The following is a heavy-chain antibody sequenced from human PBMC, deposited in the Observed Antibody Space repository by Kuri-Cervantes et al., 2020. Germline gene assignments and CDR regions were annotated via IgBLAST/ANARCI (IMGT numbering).Heavy chain of an antibody. Sequence: GESLKISCAASGFTFSSYAMHWVRQAPGKGLEWVSSISSSSSYIYYADSVKGRFTISRDNAKNSLYLQMNSLRAEDTAVYYCAREMATITPGMDVWGQGTTVTVSS. J-gene: IGHJ6*02. CDR1: GFTFSSYA. V-gene: IGHV3-21*01. D-gene: IGHD5-24*01. CDR2: ISSSSSYI. CDR3: AREMATITPGMDV.